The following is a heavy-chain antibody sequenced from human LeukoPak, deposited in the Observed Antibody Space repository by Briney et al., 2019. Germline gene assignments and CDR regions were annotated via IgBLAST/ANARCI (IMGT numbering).Heavy chain of an antibody. D-gene: IGHD2-21*02. Sequence: PGRSLRLSCAASGFTFSSYGMHWVRQAPGKGLEWVAVISYDGSNDYYADSVKGRFTTSRDNSKNTLYLQMNSLRPEDTAVYYCAKDSPIAVVTTILYYFDYWGQGTLVTVSS. CDR3: AKDSPIAVVTTILYYFDY. CDR1: GFTFSSYG. CDR2: ISYDGSND. V-gene: IGHV3-30*18. J-gene: IGHJ4*02.